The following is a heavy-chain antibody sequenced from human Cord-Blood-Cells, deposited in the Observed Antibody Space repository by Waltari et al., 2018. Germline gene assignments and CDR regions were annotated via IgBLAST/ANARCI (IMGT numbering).Heavy chain of an antibody. J-gene: IGHJ4*02. Sequence: QLQLQESGPGLVKPSETLSLTCTVSGGSISSSSYYWGWIRQPPGKGLEWIGSIYYSGITYYNPSLKSRVTISVDTAKDQFSLKLSSVTAADTAVYYCAIHRPPRYGSGSSADYWGQGTLVTVSS. CDR2: IYYSGIT. CDR1: GGSISSSSYY. D-gene: IGHD3-10*01. V-gene: IGHV4-39*01. CDR3: AIHRPPRYGSGSSADY.